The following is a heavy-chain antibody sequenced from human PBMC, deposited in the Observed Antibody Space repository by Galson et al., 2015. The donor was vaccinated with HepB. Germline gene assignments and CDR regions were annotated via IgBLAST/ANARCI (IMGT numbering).Heavy chain of an antibody. CDR1: GLTFSDYY. V-gene: IGHV3-11*06. Sequence: SLRLSCAVSGLTFSDYYMSWVRQAPGKGLGWTAYISKNSRFTNYADSVKGRFTISRDNAKNSLHLQLNSLRVEDTAVYYCVTAMVNYDYWGQGTLVIVSS. CDR2: ISKNSRFT. CDR3: VTAMVNYDY. J-gene: IGHJ4*02. D-gene: IGHD5-18*01.